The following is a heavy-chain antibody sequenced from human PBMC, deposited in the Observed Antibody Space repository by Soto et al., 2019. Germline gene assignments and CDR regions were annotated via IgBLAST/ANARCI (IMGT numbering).Heavy chain of an antibody. J-gene: IGHJ6*02. CDR3: ARGIPRYSYGPKLGYYYGMDV. CDR2: INHSGST. CDR1: GGSFSGYY. D-gene: IGHD5-18*01. V-gene: IGHV4-34*01. Sequence: QVQLQQWGAGLLKPSETLSLTCAVYGGSFSGYYWSWIRQPPGKGLEWIGEINHSGSTNYNPSLKSRVTISVDTYKNQFSLKLSSVTAADTAVYYCARGIPRYSYGPKLGYYYGMDVWGQGTTVTVSS.